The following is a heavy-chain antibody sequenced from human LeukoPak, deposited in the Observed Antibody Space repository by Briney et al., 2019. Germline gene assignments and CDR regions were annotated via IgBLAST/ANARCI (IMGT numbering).Heavy chain of an antibody. D-gene: IGHD5-24*01. V-gene: IGHV4-39*07. J-gene: IGHJ4*02. CDR2: IYYSGST. CDR3: ARDREMATIIEYFDY. Sequence: SETLSLTCTVSGGSISSSSYYWGWIRQPPGKGLEWIGSIYYSGSTYYNPSLKSRVTISVDTSKNQFSLKLSSVTAEDTAVYYCARDREMATIIEYFDYWGQGTLVTVSS. CDR1: GGSISSSSYY.